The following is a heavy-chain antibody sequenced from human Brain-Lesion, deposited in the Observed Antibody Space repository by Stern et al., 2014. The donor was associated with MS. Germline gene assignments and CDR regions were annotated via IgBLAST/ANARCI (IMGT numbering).Heavy chain of an antibody. CDR3: ARDQRGITIFGVVTDYYYLGMDV. J-gene: IGHJ6*02. V-gene: IGHV1-2*02. CDR1: GYIFTGYY. CDR2: INPNTGGQ. Sequence: QVQLVQSGAEVKKPGASVKVSCKTSGYIFTGYYIHWVRQAPGQGLEWMAWINPNTGGQKYAQKFQSRVTMSRDTSISTAYVELSSLTSDDTAVYYCARDQRGITIFGVVTDYYYLGMDVWGQGTTVTVSS. D-gene: IGHD3-3*01.